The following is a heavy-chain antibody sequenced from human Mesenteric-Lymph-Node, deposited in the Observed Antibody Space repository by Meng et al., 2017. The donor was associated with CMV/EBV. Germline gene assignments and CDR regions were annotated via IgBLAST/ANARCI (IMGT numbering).Heavy chain of an antibody. CDR3: TTGAPTAGFLFNY. D-gene: IGHD6-13*01. J-gene: IGHJ4*02. V-gene: IGHV3-15*01. Sequence: SGSSFTNVWMSWARQAQGKGLEWVGRIKSKRDGETTDYAAPMNLRVTFSRDDSQSTLYLQMNSLQTEDTAVYYCTTGAPTAGFLFNYWGQGTLVTVSS. CDR1: GSSFTNVW. CDR2: IKSKRDGETT.